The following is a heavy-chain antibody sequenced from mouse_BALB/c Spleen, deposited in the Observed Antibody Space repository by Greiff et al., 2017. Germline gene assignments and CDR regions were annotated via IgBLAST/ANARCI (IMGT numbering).Heavy chain of an antibody. CDR2: ISYSGST. Sequence: EVQLQQSGPGLVKPSQSLSLTCTVTGYSITSDYAWNWIRQFPGNKLEWMGYISYSGSTSYNPSLKSRISITRDTSKNQFFLQLNSVTTEDTATYYCARWDDGYQAWFAYWGQGTLVTVSA. D-gene: IGHD2-3*01. J-gene: IGHJ3*01. CDR1: GYSITSDYA. CDR3: ARWDDGYQAWFAY. V-gene: IGHV3-2*02.